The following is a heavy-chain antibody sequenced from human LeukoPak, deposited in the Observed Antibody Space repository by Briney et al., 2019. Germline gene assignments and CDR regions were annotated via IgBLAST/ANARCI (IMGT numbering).Heavy chain of an antibody. CDR1: GGTFSSYA. CDR3: ASTYYYDSSADY. D-gene: IGHD3-22*01. V-gene: IGHV1-69*13. Sequence: ASVKVSCKASGGTFSSYAISWVRQAPGQGLEWMGGIIPIFGTANYAQKFQGRVTITADESTSTAYMELSSLRSEDTAVYYCASTYYYDSSADYWGQGTLVTVSS. CDR2: IIPIFGTA. J-gene: IGHJ4*02.